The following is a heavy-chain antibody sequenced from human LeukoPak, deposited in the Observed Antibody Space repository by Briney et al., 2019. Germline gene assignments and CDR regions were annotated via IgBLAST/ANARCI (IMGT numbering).Heavy chain of an antibody. D-gene: IGHD3-3*01. V-gene: IGHV4-39*01. CDR2: IYYSGST. Sequence: PSETLSLTCTVCIHSISSSSYYWGWIRQPPGKGLEWIGSIYYSGSTYYNPSLKSRVTISVDTSKNQFSLKLSTLTAADTAVYYCARLPDFWSGYWSYPIWGQGTMVTVSS. CDR1: IHSISSSSYY. J-gene: IGHJ3*02. CDR3: ARLPDFWSGYWSYPI.